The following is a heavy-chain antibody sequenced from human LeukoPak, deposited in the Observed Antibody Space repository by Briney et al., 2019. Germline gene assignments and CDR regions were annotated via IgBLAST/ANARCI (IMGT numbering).Heavy chain of an antibody. V-gene: IGHV4-30-2*01. J-gene: IGHJ5*02. D-gene: IGHD3-22*01. CDR2: IYHSGST. CDR3: ARDIPFDSSGYFA. Sequence: PSETLSLTCTVSGVSISSGGYYWSWIRQPPGKGLEWIGYIYHSGSTYYNPSLKSRVTISVDTSKNQFSLKLSSVTAADTAVYHCARDIPFDSSGYFAWGQGTLVTVSS. CDR1: GVSISSGGYY.